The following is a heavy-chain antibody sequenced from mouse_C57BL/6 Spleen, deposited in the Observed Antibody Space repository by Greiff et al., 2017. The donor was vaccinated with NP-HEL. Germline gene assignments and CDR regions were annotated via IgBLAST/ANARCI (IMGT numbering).Heavy chain of an antibody. V-gene: IGHV3-6*01. D-gene: IGHD4-1*01. CDR1: GYSITSGYY. CDR2: ISYDGSN. Sequence: ESGPGLVKPSQSLSLTCSVTGYSITSGYYWNWIRQFPGNKLEWMGYISYDGSNNYNPSLKNRISITRDTSKNQFFLKLNSVTTEDTATYYCANLNWAFDYWGQGTTLTVSS. CDR3: ANLNWAFDY. J-gene: IGHJ2*01.